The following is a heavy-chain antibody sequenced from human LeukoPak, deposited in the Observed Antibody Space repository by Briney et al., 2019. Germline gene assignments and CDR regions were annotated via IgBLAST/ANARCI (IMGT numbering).Heavy chain of an antibody. CDR1: GFTFFSSV. Sequence: PGGSLRLSCAASGFTFFSSVMNWVRQAPGKGLEWVSGISASGATTFYADSVRGRFTISRDNSKNTLYLQMDSLRGEDTAVYFCAKDPTVTTFSGAFDIWGQGTMVTVSS. CDR2: ISASGATT. CDR3: AKDPTVTTFSGAFDI. J-gene: IGHJ3*02. V-gene: IGHV3-23*01. D-gene: IGHD4-17*01.